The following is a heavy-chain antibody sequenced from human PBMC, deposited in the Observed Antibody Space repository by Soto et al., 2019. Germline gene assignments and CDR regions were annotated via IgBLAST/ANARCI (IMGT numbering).Heavy chain of an antibody. D-gene: IGHD1-26*01. V-gene: IGHV5-51*01. J-gene: IGHJ3*02. CDR3: ARPEQRGSRIPDAFDI. Sequence: GESLKISCKGSGYSFTNYWVGWVRQMPGKGLDWMGIIYPGDSDTRYSPSFQGQVTISADKSISTAYLQWSSLKASDTAMYYCARPEQRGSRIPDAFDIWGQGTMDTVSS. CDR1: GYSFTNYW. CDR2: IYPGDSDT.